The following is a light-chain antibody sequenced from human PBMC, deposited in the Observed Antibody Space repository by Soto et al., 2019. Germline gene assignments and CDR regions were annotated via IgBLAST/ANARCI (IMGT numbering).Light chain of an antibody. J-gene: IGLJ1*01. CDR2: EVS. V-gene: IGLV2-8*01. CDR3: SSYAGSNNYV. CDR1: SSDVGGYNY. Sequence: QSALTQPPSASGSPGQSVTISCTGTSSDVGGYNYVSWYQQPPDKAPKLLFYEVSKRPSGVPDRFSGSKSDNTASLTVSGLQAEDEADYYCSSYAGSNNYVFGTGTKLTVL.